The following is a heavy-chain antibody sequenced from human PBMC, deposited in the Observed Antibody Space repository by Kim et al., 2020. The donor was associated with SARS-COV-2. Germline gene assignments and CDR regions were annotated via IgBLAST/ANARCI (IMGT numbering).Heavy chain of an antibody. V-gene: IGHV3-23*01. Sequence: GGSLRLSCAASGFTFSSYAMSWVRQAPGKGLEWVSAISGSGGSTYYADSVKGRFTISRDNSKNTLYLQMNSLRAEDTAVYYCAKDRWGGFGETDVWGQETTVTVSS. J-gene: IGHJ6*02. CDR1: GFTFSSYA. D-gene: IGHD3-10*01. CDR3: AKDRWGGFGETDV. CDR2: ISGSGGST.